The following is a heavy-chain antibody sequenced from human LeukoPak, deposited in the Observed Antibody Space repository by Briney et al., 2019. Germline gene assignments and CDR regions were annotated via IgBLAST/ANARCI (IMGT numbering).Heavy chain of an antibody. V-gene: IGHV1-18*01. D-gene: IGHD2-15*01. CDR1: GYTFTSYG. J-gene: IGHJ6*02. Sequence: ASVKVSCKASGYTFTSYGISWVRQAPGQGLEWMGWISAFNANTNYAQKFQGRVTMTTDTSTSTVYMDLRNLRSDDTAVYYCARDHDIVVVAAALRHYGLDVWGQGTTVTVSS. CDR2: ISAFNANT. CDR3: ARDHDIVVVAAALRHYGLDV.